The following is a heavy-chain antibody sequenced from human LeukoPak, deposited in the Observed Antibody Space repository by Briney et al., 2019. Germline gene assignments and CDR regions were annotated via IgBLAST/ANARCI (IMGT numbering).Heavy chain of an antibody. CDR2: IWYDGSNK. D-gene: IGHD5-18*01. CDR1: GFTFSSYG. CDR3: AGARRGYSYGHLDY. V-gene: IGHV3-33*01. J-gene: IGHJ4*01. Sequence: GRSLRLSCAASGFTFSSYGMHWVRQAPGMGLEWVAVIWYDGSNKYYADSVKGRFTISRDNSENTLYLQMNSLRAEDTAVYYCAGARRGYSYGHLDYWGQEPWSPSPQ.